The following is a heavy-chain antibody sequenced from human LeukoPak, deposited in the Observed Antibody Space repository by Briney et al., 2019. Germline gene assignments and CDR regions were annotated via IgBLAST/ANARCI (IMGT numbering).Heavy chain of an antibody. CDR3: ARGRGERYYDFWSGYLYYGMDV. CDR1: GYTFTSYD. V-gene: IGHV1-8*01. Sequence: ASVKVSCKASGYTFTSYDINWVRQATGQGLEWMGWMNPNSGNTGYAQKFQGRVTMTRNTSISTAYMELSSLRSEDTAVYYCARGRGERYYDFWSGYLYYGMDVWGQGTTVTVSS. J-gene: IGHJ6*02. D-gene: IGHD3-3*01. CDR2: MNPNSGNT.